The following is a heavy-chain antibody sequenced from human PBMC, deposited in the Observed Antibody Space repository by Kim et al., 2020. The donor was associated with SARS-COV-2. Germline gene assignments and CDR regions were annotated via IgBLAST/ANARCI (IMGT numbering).Heavy chain of an antibody. Sequence: YSPSFQGQVTISADKSISTAYLQWSSLKASDTAMYYCARLWPHYSNWFDPWGQGTLVTVSS. J-gene: IGHJ5*02. D-gene: IGHD4-4*01. CDR3: ARLWPHYSNWFDP. V-gene: IGHV5-51*01.